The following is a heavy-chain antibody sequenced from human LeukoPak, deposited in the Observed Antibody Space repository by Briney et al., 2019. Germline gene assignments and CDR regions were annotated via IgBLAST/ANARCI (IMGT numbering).Heavy chain of an antibody. CDR3: ARVLGYCSGGSCYYGAFDM. J-gene: IGHJ3*02. Sequence: GGSLRLSCAASGFTFSDYYMSWIRQAPGKGLEWVSYISSSGSTIYYADSVKGRFTISRDNAKNSLYLQMNSLRVEDTAVYYCARVLGYCSGGSCYYGAFDMWGQGTMVTVSS. V-gene: IGHV3-11*04. CDR1: GFTFSDYY. CDR2: ISSSGSTI. D-gene: IGHD2-15*01.